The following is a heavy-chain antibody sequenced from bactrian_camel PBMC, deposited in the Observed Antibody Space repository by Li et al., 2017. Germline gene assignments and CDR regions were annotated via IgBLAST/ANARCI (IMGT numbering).Heavy chain of an antibody. CDR1: GFTVASYD. CDR2: IDRGGGTT. Sequence: VESGGGLVQPGGSLRLSCAASGFTVASYDMSWVRQAPGKGLEWVSGIDRGGGTTLYADSVRGRFTISRDNAKNTVYLQMNSLKPEYTAVYYCVRPGENGGTFGYWGQGTQVTVS. J-gene: IGHJ6*01. CDR3: VRPGENGGTFGY. D-gene: IGHD6*01. V-gene: IGHV3S40*01.